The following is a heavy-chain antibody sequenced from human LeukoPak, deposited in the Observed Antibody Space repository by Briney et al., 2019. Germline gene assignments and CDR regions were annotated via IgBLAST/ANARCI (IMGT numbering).Heavy chain of an antibody. CDR1: GFTFSSYN. V-gene: IGHV3-21*01. D-gene: IGHD3-3*01. J-gene: IGHJ4*02. Sequence: GGSLRLSCAASGFTFSSYNMNWVRQAPGKGLGWVSSISTSSSYIYYADSVKGRFTISRDNAKKSLYLQMNTLRAEDTAVYYCARTYYDFWSGYYSHEGNPFDYWGQGTLVTVSS. CDR2: ISTSSSYI. CDR3: ARTYYDFWSGYYSHEGNPFDY.